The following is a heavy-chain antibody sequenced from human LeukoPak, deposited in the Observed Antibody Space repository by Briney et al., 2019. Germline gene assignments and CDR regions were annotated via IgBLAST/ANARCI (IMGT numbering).Heavy chain of an antibody. Sequence: ASVKVSCKASGYTFTGYYLHWVRQAPGQGLEWMGWINPNSGGTNYAQKFQGRVTMTRDTYISTAYMELSRLRSDDTAVYYCARRRYSGSYSGQYYFDYWGQGTLVTVSS. CDR2: INPNSGGT. V-gene: IGHV1-2*02. D-gene: IGHD1-26*01. CDR1: GYTFTGYY. CDR3: ARRRYSGSYSGQYYFDY. J-gene: IGHJ4*02.